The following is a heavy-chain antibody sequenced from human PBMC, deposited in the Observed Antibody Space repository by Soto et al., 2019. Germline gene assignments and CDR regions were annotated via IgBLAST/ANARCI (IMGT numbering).Heavy chain of an antibody. CDR1: GGTFSSYA. J-gene: IGHJ5*02. D-gene: IGHD3-9*01. V-gene: IGHV1-69*01. Sequence: VQLVQSGAEVKKPGSSVKVSCKASGGTFSSYAISWVRQAPGQGLEWMGGIIPIFGTANYAQKFQGSVTITADESTSTAYMELSSLRSEDTAVYYCARGRSSYFDILTGYNWFDPWGQGTLVTVSS. CDR2: IIPIFGTA. CDR3: ARGRSSYFDILTGYNWFDP.